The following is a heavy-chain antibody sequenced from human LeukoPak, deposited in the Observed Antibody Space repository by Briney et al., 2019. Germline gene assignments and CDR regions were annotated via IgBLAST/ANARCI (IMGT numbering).Heavy chain of an antibody. CDR3: AREEVVAEPGGYFDY. Sequence: ASVKVSCKASGYTFTTYDINWVRQATGQGLEWMGWMNPNSGNTGYAQKFEGRVTMTRNTPISTAYMELSSLRSEDTAVYYCAREEVVAEPGGYFDYWGQGTLVTVSS. D-gene: IGHD2-15*01. J-gene: IGHJ4*02. CDR1: GYTFTTYD. V-gene: IGHV1-8*01. CDR2: MNPNSGNT.